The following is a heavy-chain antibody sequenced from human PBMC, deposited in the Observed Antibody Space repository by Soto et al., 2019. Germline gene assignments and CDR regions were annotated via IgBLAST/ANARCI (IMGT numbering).Heavy chain of an antibody. CDR2: IDPSDGTT. V-gene: IGHV1-46*04. D-gene: IGHD2-8*01. J-gene: IGHJ3*02. CDR3: ARDEVPGVQNDAFDI. CDR1: GYAFTTYH. Sequence: ASVKVSCKASGYAFTTYHMHGVRQAPGQGLEWMGMIDPSDGTTTYAQKLQGRVTMTRDTATSTVYMELRSLRSEDTAVYYCARDEVPGVQNDAFDIWGQGTMVTVSS.